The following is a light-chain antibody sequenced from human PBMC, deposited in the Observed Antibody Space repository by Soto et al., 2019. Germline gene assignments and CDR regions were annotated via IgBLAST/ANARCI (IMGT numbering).Light chain of an antibody. J-gene: IGKJ4*01. Sequence: EIVMTQSPATLSVSPGERATLSCRASQSVSSNFAWYQQKPGQTPKLLIYVASTRATGIPTRFSGSGSGTEFTLTISSLQSEDFAVYYCQQYNVWPLTFGGGTKVEFK. CDR1: QSVSSN. V-gene: IGKV3-15*01. CDR2: VAS. CDR3: QQYNVWPLT.